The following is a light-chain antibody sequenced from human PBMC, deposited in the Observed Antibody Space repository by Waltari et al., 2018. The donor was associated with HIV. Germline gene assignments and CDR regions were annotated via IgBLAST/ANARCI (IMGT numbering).Light chain of an antibody. CDR2: NDL. CDR3: QVWHYSVV. J-gene: IGLJ3*02. CDR1: TIGAKD. Sequence: SYELTQPFSVSVALRKTVRITCGGRTIGAKDVHWYQQRPGQAPLLVIFNDLNRPSGIPERFSGSKSRNTATLTISGAQAGDEADYYCQVWHYSVVFGGGTKLTVL. V-gene: IGLV3-9*01.